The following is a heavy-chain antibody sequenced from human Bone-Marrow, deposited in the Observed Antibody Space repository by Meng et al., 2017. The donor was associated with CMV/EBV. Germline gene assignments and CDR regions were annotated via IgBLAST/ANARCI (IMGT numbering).Heavy chain of an antibody. CDR3: ARDHQDCSSTSCYSGFDY. D-gene: IGHD2-2*02. J-gene: IGHJ4*02. CDR2: IYYSGST. Sequence: SETLSLTCTVSGCSISSYYWSWIRQPPGKGLEWIGYIYYSGSTNYNPSLKSRVTISVDTSKNQFSLKLSSVTAAETAVYYCARDHQDCSSTSCYSGFDYWGQGTLVTVSS. V-gene: IGHV4-59*01. CDR1: GCSISSYY.